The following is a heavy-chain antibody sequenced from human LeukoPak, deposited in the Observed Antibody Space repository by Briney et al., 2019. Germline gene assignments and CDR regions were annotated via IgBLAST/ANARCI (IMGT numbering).Heavy chain of an antibody. CDR1: GYTFTGYF. CDR3: ARVRTTTGGVNFGDS. CDR2: INPNSGGT. V-gene: IGHV1-2*02. Sequence: ASVKVSCKTSGYTFTGYFMHWVRQAPGQGLEWVGWINPNSGGTNYAQKFRGRVTVTRDTSISTAYMELSSLRSDDTAVYYCARVRTTTGGVNFGDSWGQGTLVTVSS. D-gene: IGHD3-3*01. J-gene: IGHJ4*02.